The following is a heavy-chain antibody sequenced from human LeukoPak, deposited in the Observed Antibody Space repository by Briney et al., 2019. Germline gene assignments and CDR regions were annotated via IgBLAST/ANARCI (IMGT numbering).Heavy chain of an antibody. Sequence: SETLSLACTVSGYSINRGYYWDWIRQPPGKGLEWIGSIYHSGSTYYNPSLKGRVTISVDTSKNQFSLNLSSVTAADTAIYYCTRQYSVSSTDYWGQGTLVTVSS. J-gene: IGHJ4*02. CDR1: GYSINRGYY. V-gene: IGHV4-38-2*02. D-gene: IGHD6-6*01. CDR2: IYHSGST. CDR3: TRQYSVSSTDY.